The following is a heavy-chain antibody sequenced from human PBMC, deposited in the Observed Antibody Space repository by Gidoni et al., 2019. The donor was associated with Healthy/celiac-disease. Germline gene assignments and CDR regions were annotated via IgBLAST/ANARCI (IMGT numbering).Heavy chain of an antibody. Sequence: EVKKPGSSVKVSCKASGGTFSSYAISWVRQAPGQGLEWMGGLIPIFGTANYAQKFQGRVTITADKSTSTAYMALSSLRSEDTAVYYCAREEGSWYYFDYWGQGTLVTVSS. D-gene: IGHD6-13*01. CDR2: LIPIFGTA. CDR3: AREEGSWYYFDY. J-gene: IGHJ4*02. CDR1: GGTFSSYA. V-gene: IGHV1-69*06.